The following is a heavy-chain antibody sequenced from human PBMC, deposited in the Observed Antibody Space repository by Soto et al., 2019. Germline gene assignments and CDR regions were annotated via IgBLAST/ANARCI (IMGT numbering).Heavy chain of an antibody. CDR3: ASSNYDILAGLFFDY. D-gene: IGHD3-9*01. CDR2: ITDSGSTI. V-gene: IGHV3-11*01. Sequence: PGKGLEWVSYITDSGSTIYYADSVKGRFTISRDNAKNSLYLQMNSLRADATAVYYCASSNYDILAGLFFDYWGQGTLVTVSS. J-gene: IGHJ4*02.